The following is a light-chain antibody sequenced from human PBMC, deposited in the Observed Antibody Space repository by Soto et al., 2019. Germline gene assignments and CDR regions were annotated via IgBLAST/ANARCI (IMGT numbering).Light chain of an antibody. CDR2: VAS. V-gene: IGKV3-20*01. CDR3: QQYGSSPLT. Sequence: EIVLTQSPGTLSLSPGERATLSCRASQSVSSSYLAWYQQKPGQAPRLLTYVASSRATGIPDRFSGSGCETDFTLTISRLEPEDFAGCYCQQYGSSPLTFGGGTKVEI. J-gene: IGKJ4*01. CDR1: QSVSSSY.